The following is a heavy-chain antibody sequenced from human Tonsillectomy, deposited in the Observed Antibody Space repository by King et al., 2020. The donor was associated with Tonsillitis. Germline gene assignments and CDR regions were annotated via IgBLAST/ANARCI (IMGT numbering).Heavy chain of an antibody. D-gene: IGHD6-13*01. CDR2: ISNDGSNK. J-gene: IGHJ4*02. CDR1: GFTFSNYD. CDR3: AKGLAAAQQGGYFDY. V-gene: IGHV3-30*18. Sequence: VQLVESGGGVVQPGRSLRLSCAASGFTFSNYDMHWVRQAPGKGLEWVAAISNDGSNKYYADSVKGRFTISRDNSKNTLYLQVNSLRPDDTAVYYCAKGLAAAQQGGYFDYWGQGTLVTVSS.